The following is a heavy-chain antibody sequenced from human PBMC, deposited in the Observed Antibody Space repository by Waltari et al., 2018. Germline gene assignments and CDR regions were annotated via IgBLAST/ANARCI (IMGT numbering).Heavy chain of an antibody. CDR3: AKVLGGGSYSH. J-gene: IGHJ4*02. CDR1: GFTFSHYA. D-gene: IGHD1-26*01. Sequence: QVQLVESGGGVVQPGRSLRLSCAATGFTFSHYAMHWVRQAPGKGLERVAIISSDGSIQYYADSVKGRFTISRDNSKNTLYLQMNSLRVEDMAVYYCAKVLGGGSYSHWGQGTLVTVSS. V-gene: IGHV3-30*18. CDR2: ISSDGSIQ.